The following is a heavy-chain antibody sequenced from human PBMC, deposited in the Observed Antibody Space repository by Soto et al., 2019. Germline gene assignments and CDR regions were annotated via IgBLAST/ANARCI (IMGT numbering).Heavy chain of an antibody. Sequence: PGGSLRLSCAASGFTFSSYGMHWVRQAPGKGLEWVAVISYDGSNKYYADSVKGRFTISRDNSKNTLYLQMNSLRAEDTAVYYCAKRAYCGGDCYWADAFDIWRQGTMVTVSS. V-gene: IGHV3-30*18. D-gene: IGHD2-21*02. CDR1: GFTFSSYG. CDR2: ISYDGSNK. J-gene: IGHJ3*02. CDR3: AKRAYCGGDCYWADAFDI.